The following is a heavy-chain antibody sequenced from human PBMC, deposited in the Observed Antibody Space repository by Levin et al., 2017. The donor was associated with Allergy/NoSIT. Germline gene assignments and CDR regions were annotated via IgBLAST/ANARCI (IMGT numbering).Heavy chain of an antibody. V-gene: IGHV3-15*01. Sequence: GGSLRLSCAASGFTFSNAWMSWVRQAPGKGLEWVGRIKSKTDGGTTDYAAPVKGRFTISRDDSKNTLYLQMNSLKTEDTAVYYCTTDRLGWEDPPSYVDAFDIWGQGTMVTVSS. D-gene: IGHD1-26*01. CDR3: TTDRLGWEDPPSYVDAFDI. CDR2: IKSKTDGGTT. J-gene: IGHJ3*02. CDR1: GFTFSNAW.